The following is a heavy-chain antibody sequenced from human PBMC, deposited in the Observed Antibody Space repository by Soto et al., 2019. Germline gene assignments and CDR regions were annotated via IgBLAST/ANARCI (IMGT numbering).Heavy chain of an antibody. CDR3: ARGEYDFWSGYWFDP. CDR2: IYYSGST. V-gene: IGHV4-59*01. J-gene: IGHJ5*02. D-gene: IGHD3-3*01. Sequence: PSETLSLTCTVSGGSISSYYWSWIRQPPGKGLEWIGYIYYSGSTNYNPSLKSRVTISVDTSKNQFSLKLSSVTAADTAVYYCARGEYDFWSGYWFDPWGRGTLVTVSS. CDR1: GGSISSYY.